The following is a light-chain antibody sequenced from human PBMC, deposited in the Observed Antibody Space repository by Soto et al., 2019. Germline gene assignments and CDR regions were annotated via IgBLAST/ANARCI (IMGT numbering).Light chain of an antibody. Sequence: DIQMTQSPSSLSASVGDRVTITCRASQSISSYLNWYQQKPGKAPMLLIYAASSLQSGVPSRFSGNGSGTDFTLTISSLQPEDFATYYCQQSYSTLTFGPGTKVDIK. CDR1: QSISSY. CDR3: QQSYSTLT. CDR2: AAS. V-gene: IGKV1-39*01. J-gene: IGKJ3*01.